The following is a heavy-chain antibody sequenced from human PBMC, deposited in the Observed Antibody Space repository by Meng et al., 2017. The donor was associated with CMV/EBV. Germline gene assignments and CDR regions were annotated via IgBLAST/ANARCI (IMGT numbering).Heavy chain of an antibody. D-gene: IGHD6-13*01. Sequence: VQQQKWGAGLLKPSETLTLTCAVYGGSFSGYYWRWIRQPPGKGLEWIGEINHSGSTNYNPSLKSRVTISVDTSKNQFSLKLSSVTAADTAVYYCARGGIAAAGPFDYWGQGTLVTVSS. J-gene: IGHJ4*02. CDR2: INHSGST. V-gene: IGHV4-34*01. CDR3: ARGGIAAAGPFDY. CDR1: GGSFSGYY.